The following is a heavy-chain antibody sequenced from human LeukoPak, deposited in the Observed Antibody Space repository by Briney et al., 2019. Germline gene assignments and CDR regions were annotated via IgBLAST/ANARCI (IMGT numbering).Heavy chain of an antibody. J-gene: IGHJ4*02. CDR2: IYPGDSDT. Sequence: GESLKISCKGSGYSFTSYWIGWVRQMPGKGLEWMGIIYPGDSDTRYSPSSRGQVTSSADKSISTAYLQWSSLKASDTAMYYCARVAFGGVIDFDYWGQGTLVTVSS. V-gene: IGHV5-51*01. D-gene: IGHD3-16*02. CDR1: GYSFTSYW. CDR3: ARVAFGGVIDFDY.